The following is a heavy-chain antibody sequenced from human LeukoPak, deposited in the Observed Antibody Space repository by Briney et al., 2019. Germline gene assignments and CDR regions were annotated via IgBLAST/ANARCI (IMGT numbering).Heavy chain of an antibody. Sequence: SETLSLTCAVSGGSISSSNWWSWVRQPPGKGLEWIGEIYHSGSTNYSPSLKSRVTISVDKSKNQFSLKLSSVTAADTAVYYCARSIAAYDWFDPWGQGTLVTVSS. CDR3: ARSIAAYDWFDP. CDR1: GGSISSSNW. D-gene: IGHD6-6*01. J-gene: IGHJ5*02. CDR2: IYHSGST. V-gene: IGHV4-4*02.